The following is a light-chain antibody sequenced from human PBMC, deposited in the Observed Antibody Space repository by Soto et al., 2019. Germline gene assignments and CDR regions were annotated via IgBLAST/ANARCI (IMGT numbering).Light chain of an antibody. J-gene: IGKJ4*01. CDR3: QQLNSYPPT. CDR1: QGISSY. V-gene: IGKV1-9*01. Sequence: IQLTQSPSSLSASIGDRVTITCRAGQGISSYLAWYQQKPGKAPKLLIYAASTLQRGVPSRFSGSGSGTDFTLTISSLQPEDFATYYCQQLNSYPPTFGGGTKVEIK. CDR2: AAS.